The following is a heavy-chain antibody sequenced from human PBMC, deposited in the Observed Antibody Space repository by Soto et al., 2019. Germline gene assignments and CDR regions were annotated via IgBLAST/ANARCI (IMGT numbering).Heavy chain of an antibody. Sequence: SETLSLTCTVSGDSISRGAYYWTWIRQHPGKGLEWIGYISNSGRTYYTPSLKSRLTISLDTSKNQFSLKLTSVTAADTAVYYCARAAMGGRSWPFDYWGQGTLVTVSS. CDR2: ISNSGRT. CDR1: GDSISRGAYY. D-gene: IGHD6-13*01. V-gene: IGHV4-31*03. J-gene: IGHJ4*02. CDR3: ARAAMGGRSWPFDY.